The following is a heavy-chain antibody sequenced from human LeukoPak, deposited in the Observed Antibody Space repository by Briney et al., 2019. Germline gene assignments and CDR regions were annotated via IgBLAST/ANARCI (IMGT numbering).Heavy chain of an antibody. Sequence: GESLKISCKGSGYNFANYWIGWVRQMPGKGLEWMGIIYPGDSDTRYSPSFQGQVTISADKSISTAYLQWSSLKASDTAMYYCARRGLAATIVYWGQGTLVTVSS. J-gene: IGHJ4*02. D-gene: IGHD5-12*01. CDR1: GYNFANYW. CDR3: ARRGLAATIVY. CDR2: IYPGDSDT. V-gene: IGHV5-51*01.